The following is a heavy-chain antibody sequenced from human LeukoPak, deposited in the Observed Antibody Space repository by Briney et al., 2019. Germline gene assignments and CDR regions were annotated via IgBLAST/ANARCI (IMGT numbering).Heavy chain of an antibody. CDR1: GGTFNDCA. CDR2: IIPLFGTT. J-gene: IGHJ4*02. CDR3: ARGAFTPLITFGPFYFES. Sequence: GASVNVSCKASGGTFNDCAITWMRQAPGQGLEWMGRIIPLFGTTNYAQKYQHRVTITADKSTNTASMELNTLTSEDTAIYYCARGAFTPLITFGPFYFESWGQGTLVTVSS. V-gene: IGHV1-69*06. D-gene: IGHD3-16*01.